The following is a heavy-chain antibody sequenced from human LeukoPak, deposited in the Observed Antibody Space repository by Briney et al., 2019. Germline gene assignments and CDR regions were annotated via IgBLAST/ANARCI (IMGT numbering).Heavy chain of an antibody. V-gene: IGHV1-18*01. CDR3: ARITIFGVVIPYGSDY. CDR1: GYTFTSYG. Sequence: VASVKVSCKASGYTFTSYGVSWVRQAPGQGLEWMGWISAYNGNTNYAQKLQGRVTMTTDTSTSTAYMELRSLRSDDTAVYYCARITIFGVVIPYGSDYWGQGTLVTVSS. CDR2: ISAYNGNT. D-gene: IGHD3-3*01. J-gene: IGHJ4*02.